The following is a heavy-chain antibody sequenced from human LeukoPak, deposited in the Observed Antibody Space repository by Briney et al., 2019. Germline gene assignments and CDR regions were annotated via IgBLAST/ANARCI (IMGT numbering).Heavy chain of an antibody. CDR2: IYSGGST. CDR1: GFTVSSNY. V-gene: IGHV3-66*01. CDR3: ARGDYDKYGMDV. J-gene: IGHJ6*02. Sequence: GGSLRLSCAASGFTVSSNYMSWVRQAPGKGLEWVSVIYSGGSTYYADSVKGRFTISRDNSKNTLYLQMNSLRAEDTAVYYCARGDYDKYGMDVWGQGTTVTVSS.